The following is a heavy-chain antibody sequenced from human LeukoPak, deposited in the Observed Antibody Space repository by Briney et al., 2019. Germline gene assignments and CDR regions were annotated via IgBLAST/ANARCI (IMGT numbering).Heavy chain of an antibody. CDR3: AGDGDYYDSSGYYAFDI. CDR2: IWYDGSKK. V-gene: IGHV3-33*01. Sequence: GGSLRLSCAASGFTFSSYGMHWVRQAPGKGLEWVALIWYDGSKKYYADSVKGRFTISRDNSKNTVFLQMNSLRAEDTAVYYCAGDGDYYDSSGYYAFDIWGQGTMVTVSS. J-gene: IGHJ3*02. CDR1: GFTFSSYG. D-gene: IGHD3-22*01.